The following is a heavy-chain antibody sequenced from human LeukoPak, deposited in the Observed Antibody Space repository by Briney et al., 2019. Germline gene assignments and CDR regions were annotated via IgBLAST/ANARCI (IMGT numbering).Heavy chain of an antibody. CDR2: VDPEDGET. D-gene: IGHD3-22*01. J-gene: IGHJ4*02. CDR1: GYTFTDYY. V-gene: IGHV1-69-2*01. CDR3: AIEYYYDSSGYYQY. Sequence: ASVKVSCKVSGYTFTDYYMHWVQQAPGKGLEWMALVDPEDGETIYAEKFQGRVTITADTSTDTAYMELSSLRSEDTAVYYCAIEYYYDSSGYYQYWGQGTLVTVSS.